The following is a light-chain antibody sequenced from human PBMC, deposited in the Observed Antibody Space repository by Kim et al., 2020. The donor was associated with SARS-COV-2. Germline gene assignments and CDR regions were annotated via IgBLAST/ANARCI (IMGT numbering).Light chain of an antibody. V-gene: IGLV2-8*01. J-gene: IGLJ1*01. CDR3: SSYAGSNNPYV. Sequence: QSVTISCTGTSSDVGGYNYGSWYQQHPGTAPKLMIYEVTERPSGVPDRVSGSKSGNTASLTVSGLQAEDEADYYCSSYAGSNNPYVFGTGTKVTVL. CDR2: EVT. CDR1: SSDVGGYNY.